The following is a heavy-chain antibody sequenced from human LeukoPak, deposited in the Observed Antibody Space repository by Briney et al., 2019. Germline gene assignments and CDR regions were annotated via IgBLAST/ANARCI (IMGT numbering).Heavy chain of an antibody. CDR1: GFNVSTSY. J-gene: IGHJ3*02. D-gene: IGHD3-22*01. Sequence: PGGSLRLSCAASGFNVSTSYMTWVRQAPGKGLEWVSVIYSGGSTYYADSVKGRFTISRDNSKNTLYLQMNSLRAEDTAVYYCARASTYYYDSSGPLGAFDIWGQGTMVTVSS. CDR3: ARASTYYYDSSGPLGAFDI. CDR2: IYSGGST. V-gene: IGHV3-66*01.